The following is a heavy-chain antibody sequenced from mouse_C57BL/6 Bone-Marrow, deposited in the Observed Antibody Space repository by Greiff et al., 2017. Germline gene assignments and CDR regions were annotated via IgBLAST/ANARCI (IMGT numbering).Heavy chain of an antibody. Sequence: EVQLQQSGPELVKPGASVKMSCKASGYTFTDYNMHWVKQSHGKSLEWIGYINPNNGGTSYNQKFKGKATLTVNKSSSTAYMELRSLTSEDSAVYYCARGVVAPRYFDVWGTGTTVTVSS. V-gene: IGHV1-22*01. CDR1: GYTFTDYN. J-gene: IGHJ1*03. CDR3: ARGVVAPRYFDV. D-gene: IGHD1-1*01. CDR2: INPNNGGT.